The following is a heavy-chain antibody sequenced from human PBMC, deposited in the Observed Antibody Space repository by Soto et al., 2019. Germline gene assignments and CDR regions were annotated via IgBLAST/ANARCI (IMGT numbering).Heavy chain of an antibody. J-gene: IGHJ5*02. D-gene: IGHD3-22*01. CDR1: GYTFTSYY. V-gene: IGHV1-46*01. Sequence: QVQMVQSGAEVKKPGDSVKVSCKASGYTFTSYYMHWVRQAPGQGLEWMGIINPSGGSTSYAQKFQGRVTMTRDTSTSTVYMELSSLRSEDTAVYYCARARYDSSGYVGWFDPWGQGTLVTVSS. CDR3: ARARYDSSGYVGWFDP. CDR2: INPSGGST.